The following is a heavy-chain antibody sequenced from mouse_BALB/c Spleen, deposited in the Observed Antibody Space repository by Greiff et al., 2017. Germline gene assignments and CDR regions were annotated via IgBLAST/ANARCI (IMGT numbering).Heavy chain of an antibody. CDR3: TEEITTVVGDYFDY. V-gene: IGHV5-6-4*01. CDR2: ISSGGSYT. CDR1: GFTFSSYT. J-gene: IGHJ2*01. D-gene: IGHD1-1*01. Sequence: EVMLVESGGGLVKPGGSLKLSCAASGFTFSSYTMSWVRQTPEKRLEWVATISSGGSYTYYPDSVKGRFTISRDNAKNTLYLQMSSLKSEDTAMYYCTEEITTVVGDYFDYWGQGTTLTVSS.